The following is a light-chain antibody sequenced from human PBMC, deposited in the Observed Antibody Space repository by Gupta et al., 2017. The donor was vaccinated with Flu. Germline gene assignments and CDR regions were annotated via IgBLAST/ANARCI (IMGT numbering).Light chain of an antibody. Sequence: DIQMTQSPSSLSASVGDRVTITCRASQSISSYLNWYQQKPGKAPKLLIYAASSLQSGVPSRFSGSGSGTDFTLTISRLQPEDFATYYCQQSYSTPPTFSGGTKVEIK. CDR2: AAS. CDR1: QSISSY. V-gene: IGKV1-39*01. CDR3: QQSYSTPPT. J-gene: IGKJ4*01.